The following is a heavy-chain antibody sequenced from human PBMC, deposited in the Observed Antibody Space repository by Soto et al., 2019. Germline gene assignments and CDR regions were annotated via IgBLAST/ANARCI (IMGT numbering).Heavy chain of an antibody. J-gene: IGHJ4*01. V-gene: IGHV5-51*01. CDR2: IYPGDSDT. CDR3: ARDSGYGSGTSVNHYLDY. CDR1: GYIFTNYW. D-gene: IGHD3-10*01. Sequence: PGESLKISCQGSGYIFTNYWIGWVRQMPGKGLEWMGIIYPGDSDTRYSPSFQGQVTISADKSISTAYLQMDSLRAENTAVYYCARDSGYGSGTSVNHYLDYWGHGTLVTVSS.